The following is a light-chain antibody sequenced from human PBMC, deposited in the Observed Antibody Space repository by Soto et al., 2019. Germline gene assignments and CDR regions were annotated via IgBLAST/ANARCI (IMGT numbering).Light chain of an antibody. V-gene: IGKV3-20*01. CDR1: QSVGRNY. J-gene: IGKJ5*01. CDR3: QQYASSPIT. CDR2: DAS. Sequence: EIVLTQSPGTLSLFPGERATLSCRASQSVGRNYLAWYKQRPGQTPRLLIYDASRRATGIPDRFSGSGSGTDFTLTVNGLEPEDFVVYYCQQYASSPITFGQGTRLDIK.